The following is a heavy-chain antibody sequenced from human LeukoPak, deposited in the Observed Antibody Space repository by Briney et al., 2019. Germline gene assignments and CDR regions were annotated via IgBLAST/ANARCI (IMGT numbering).Heavy chain of an antibody. CDR1: GFTFRTSW. J-gene: IGHJ4*02. CDR2: INPDGSVT. CDR3: VRDGWDHFYDY. Sequence: GGSLRLSCAVSGFTFRTSWMTWVRQAPGKGLECVGNINPDGSVTSYLGSVRGRFTISRDNAENSLHLQMSSLRGEDTAVYYRVRDGWDHFYDYWGQGTLVTVSS. D-gene: IGHD6-19*01. V-gene: IGHV3-7*01.